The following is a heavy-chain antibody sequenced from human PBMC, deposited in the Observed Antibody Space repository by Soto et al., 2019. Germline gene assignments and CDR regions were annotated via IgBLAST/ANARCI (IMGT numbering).Heavy chain of an antibody. J-gene: IGHJ6*02. V-gene: IGHV4-31*03. CDR3: ARYPMVRGVIHYGMDV. CDR2: IYYSGST. D-gene: IGHD3-10*01. Sequence: SETLSLTCTVSGGSISSGGYYWSWIRQHPGKGLEWIGYIYYSGSTYYNPSLKSRVTISVDTSKNQFSLKLSSVTAADTAAYYCARYPMVRGVIHYGMDVWGQGPTVTVYS. CDR1: GGSISSGGYY.